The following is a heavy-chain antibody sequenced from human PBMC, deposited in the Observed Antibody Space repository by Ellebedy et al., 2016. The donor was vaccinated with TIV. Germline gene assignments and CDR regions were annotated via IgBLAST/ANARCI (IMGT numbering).Heavy chain of an antibody. CDR1: GGSMNNYF. CDR3: ALENYDILTGYYSAFDI. V-gene: IGHV4-59*01. D-gene: IGHD3-9*01. CDR2: IYHTGTT. J-gene: IGHJ3*02. Sequence: PSETLSLTCTVSGGSMNNYFWTWIRQPPGKGLEWIGHIYHTGTTNYNPSLKSRVTISLDTSKNQFSLNLSSVTAADTAVYYCALENYDILTGYYSAFDIWGQGTTVTVSS.